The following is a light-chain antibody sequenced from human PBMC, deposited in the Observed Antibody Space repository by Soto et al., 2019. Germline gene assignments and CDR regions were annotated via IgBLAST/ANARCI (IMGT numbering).Light chain of an antibody. CDR2: DVS. V-gene: IGLV2-14*03. J-gene: IGLJ2*01. CDR1: SSDIGNYNY. Sequence: QSVLTQPASVSGSPGQSITISCSGTSSDIGNYNYVSWYQQHPGKAPKLMIYDVSNRPSGVSNRFSGSKSGNTASLTISGLQPQDEADYYCSSYTTSSTRVFGGGPQLTVL. CDR3: SSYTTSSTRV.